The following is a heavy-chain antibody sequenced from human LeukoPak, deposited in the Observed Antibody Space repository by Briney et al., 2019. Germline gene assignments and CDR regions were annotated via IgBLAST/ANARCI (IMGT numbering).Heavy chain of an antibody. Sequence: SVKVSCKASGGTFSSYAISWVRQAPGQGLEWMGGIIPIFGTANYAQKFQGRVTMTRDTSTSTVYMELSSLRSEDTAVYYCARGPPYTDYYYDSSGYYYSDAFDIWGQGTMVTVSS. CDR3: ARGPPYTDYYYDSSGYYYSDAFDI. V-gene: IGHV1-69*05. CDR2: IIPIFGTA. J-gene: IGHJ3*02. D-gene: IGHD3-22*01. CDR1: GGTFSSYA.